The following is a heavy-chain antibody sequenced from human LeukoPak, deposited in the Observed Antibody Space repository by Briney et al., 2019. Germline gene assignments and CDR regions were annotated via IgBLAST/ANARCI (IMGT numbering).Heavy chain of an antibody. CDR1: GGSISSSSYY. CDR3: ARAGGAPYPYNWFDP. V-gene: IGHV4-39*07. D-gene: IGHD3-16*01. J-gene: IGHJ5*02. Sequence: SETLSLTCTVSGGSISSSSYYWGWIRQPPGKGLEWIGSIYYSGSTYYNPSLKSRVTISVDTSKNQFSLKLSSVTAADTAVYYCARAGGAPYPYNWFDPWGQGTLVTVSS. CDR2: IYYSGST.